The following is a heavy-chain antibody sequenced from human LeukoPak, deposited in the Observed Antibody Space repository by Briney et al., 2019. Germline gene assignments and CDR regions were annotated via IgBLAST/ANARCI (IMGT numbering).Heavy chain of an antibody. Sequence: SETLSLTCAVPGYSISIGYYWGWIRQPPGKGLEWIGSIYHSGSTYYNPSLKSRVTISVDTSKNQFSLKLSSVTAADTAVYYCARQNYYDSSGYYLDYWGQGTLVTVSS. CDR1: GYSISIGYY. CDR2: IYHSGST. D-gene: IGHD3-22*01. CDR3: ARQNYYDSSGYYLDY. J-gene: IGHJ4*02. V-gene: IGHV4-38-2*01.